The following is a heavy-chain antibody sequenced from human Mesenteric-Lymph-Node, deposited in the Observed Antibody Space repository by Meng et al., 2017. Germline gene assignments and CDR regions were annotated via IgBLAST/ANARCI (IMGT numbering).Heavy chain of an antibody. CDR3: ARRRSVQPRYCGGDCSPKYYFDY. CDR2: MNPNSGNT. J-gene: IGHJ4*02. D-gene: IGHD2-21*02. V-gene: IGHV1-8*01. Sequence: ASVKVSCKASGYTFTSYDINWVRQATGQGLEWMEWMNPNSGNTGYAQKFQGRVTMTRNTSISTAYMELSSLRSEDTAVYYCARRRSVQPRYCGGDCSPKYYFDYWGQGTLVTVSS. CDR1: GYTFTSYD.